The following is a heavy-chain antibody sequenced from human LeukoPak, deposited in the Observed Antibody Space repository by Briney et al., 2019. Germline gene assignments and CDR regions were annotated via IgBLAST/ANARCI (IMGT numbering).Heavy chain of an antibody. CDR1: GFTFSSYA. Sequence: GRSLRLSCAASGFTFSSYAMHWVRQAPGKGLEWVAVISYDGSNKYYADSVKGRFTISRDNSKNTLYLQMNSLRAEDTAVYYCARVDREKQLGHDYWGQGTLVTVSP. J-gene: IGHJ4*02. D-gene: IGHD6-6*01. CDR3: ARVDREKQLGHDY. V-gene: IGHV3-30*01. CDR2: ISYDGSNK.